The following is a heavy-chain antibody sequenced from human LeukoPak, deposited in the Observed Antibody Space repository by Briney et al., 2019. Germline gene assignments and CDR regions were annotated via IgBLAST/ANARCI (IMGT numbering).Heavy chain of an antibody. CDR2: ISSSSSYI. V-gene: IGHV3-21*01. D-gene: IGHD3-9*01. CDR1: GFTFSSYS. CDR3: ARDEDYDILTGYYIGAFDI. Sequence: GGSLRLSCAAFGFTFSSYSMNWVRQAPGKGLEWVSSISSSSSYIYYADSVKGRFTISRDNAKNSLYLQMNSLRAEDTAVYYCARDEDYDILTGYYIGAFDIWGQGTMVTVSS. J-gene: IGHJ3*02.